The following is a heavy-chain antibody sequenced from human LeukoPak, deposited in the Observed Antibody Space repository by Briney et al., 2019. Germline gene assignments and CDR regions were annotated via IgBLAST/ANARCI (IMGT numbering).Heavy chain of an antibody. CDR1: GFTFSSYA. J-gene: IGHJ4*02. V-gene: IGHV3-23*01. CDR2: ISGSGGST. Sequence: GGSLRLSCAASGFTFSSYAMSWVRQAPGKGLEWVSAISGSGGSTYYADSVKGRFTISRDNSKNTLYLQMNSLRAEDTAVYYCARSGRAYRDYFDYWGRGTLVTVSS. CDR3: ARSGRAYRDYFDY. D-gene: IGHD1-26*01.